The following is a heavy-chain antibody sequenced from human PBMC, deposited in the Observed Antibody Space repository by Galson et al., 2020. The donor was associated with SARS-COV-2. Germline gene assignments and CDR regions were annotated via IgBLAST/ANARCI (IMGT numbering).Heavy chain of an antibody. Sequence: ASVKVSCKASGYTFTSYAMHWVRQAPGQRLEWMGWINAGNGNTKYSQKFQGRVTITRDTSASTAYMELSSLRSEDTAVYYCAREFRNLWRSGWFDPWGQGTMVTVSS. CDR3: AREFRNLWRSGWFDP. V-gene: IGHV1-3*01. CDR2: INAGNGNT. J-gene: IGHJ3*01. CDR1: GYTFTSYA. D-gene: IGHD6-19*01.